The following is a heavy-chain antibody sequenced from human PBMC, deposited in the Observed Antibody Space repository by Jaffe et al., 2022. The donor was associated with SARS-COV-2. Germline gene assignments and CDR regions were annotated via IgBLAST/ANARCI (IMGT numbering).Heavy chain of an antibody. D-gene: IGHD1-26*01. Sequence: EVQLVESGGGLVQPGGSLRLSCAASGLTFSRYEMNWVRQAPGKGLEWVSYISGSGSTIYYADSVKGRFTISRDNAKNSLYLQMNSLRAEDTAVYYCAREGRSGNYFGEETFSAFDIWGQGTMVTVSS. J-gene: IGHJ3*02. CDR2: ISGSGSTI. CDR1: GLTFSRYE. CDR3: AREGRSGNYFGEETFSAFDI. V-gene: IGHV3-48*03.